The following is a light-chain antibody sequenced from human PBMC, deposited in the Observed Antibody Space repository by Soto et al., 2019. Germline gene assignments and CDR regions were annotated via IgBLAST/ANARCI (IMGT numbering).Light chain of an antibody. CDR1: SSDFGGYNY. CDR3: SSYTTTTTVVA. V-gene: IGLV2-14*03. CDR2: AVT. Sequence: QSALTQPASVSGSPGQSITISCSGTSSDFGGYNYVSWYQQHPGKAPKLLIYAVTNRPSGVSNRFSGSKFGNTASLTISGLQAEDEGDYYCSSYTTTTTVVAFGGGTKLTVL. J-gene: IGLJ2*01.